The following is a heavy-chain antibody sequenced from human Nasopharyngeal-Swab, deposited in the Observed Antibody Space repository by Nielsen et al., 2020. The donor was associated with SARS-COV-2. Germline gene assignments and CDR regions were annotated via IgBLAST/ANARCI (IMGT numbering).Heavy chain of an antibody. Sequence: ASVKVSCKASGYTFTGYYMHWVRQAPGQGLEWMGWINPNSGGTNYAQKFQGRVTMTRDTSISTAYMELSRLRSDDTAVYYCARGPHYDSSGYSDYWGQGTLVTVSS. V-gene: IGHV1-2*02. CDR2: INPNSGGT. CDR1: GYTFTGYY. J-gene: IGHJ4*02. CDR3: ARGPHYDSSGYSDY. D-gene: IGHD3-22*01.